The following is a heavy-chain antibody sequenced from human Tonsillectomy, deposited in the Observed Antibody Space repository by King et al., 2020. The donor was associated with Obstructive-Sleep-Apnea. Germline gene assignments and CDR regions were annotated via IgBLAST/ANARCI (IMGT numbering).Heavy chain of an antibody. D-gene: IGHD1-7*01. V-gene: IGHV1-69*04. J-gene: IGHJ4*02. CDR2: IIPILGIA. CDR3: ARGSGTTLKFHKMDY. Sequence: LVQSGAEVKKPGSSVKVSCKASGGTFSSYAISWVRQAPGQGLEWMGGIIPILGIANYAQKFQGRVTITADKSTSTAYMELSSLRSEDTVVYYCARGSGTTLKFHKMDYWGQGTLVTVSS. CDR1: GGTFSSYA.